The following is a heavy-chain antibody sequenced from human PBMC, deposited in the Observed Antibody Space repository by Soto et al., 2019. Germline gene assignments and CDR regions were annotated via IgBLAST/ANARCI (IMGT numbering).Heavy chain of an antibody. CDR3: ARRRYSSSWDFDY. Sequence: QLQESGPGLVKPSETLSLTCTISGGSSSPHYWSWIRQPPGKGLEWIGFVHYSGSTHYDPSVKSRVTISLDTSNNQLSLRLTSVTAADTAVYYCARRRYSSSWDFDYWGQGILVTVSS. CDR2: VHYSGST. CDR1: GGSSSPHY. V-gene: IGHV4-59*08. J-gene: IGHJ4*02. D-gene: IGHD6-13*01.